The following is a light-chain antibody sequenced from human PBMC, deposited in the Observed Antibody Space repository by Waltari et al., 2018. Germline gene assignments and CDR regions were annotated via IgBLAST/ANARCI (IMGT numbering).Light chain of an antibody. CDR3: QQYSKWPPLT. CDR2: GAA. J-gene: IGKJ4*01. Sequence: EIVMTQSPAILSVSPGEGATLSCRASQSISSNLAWYQQKPGQAPRLLIYGAATRATGIPDKFTGSGSGIEFSLTISSLQPEDFAIYYCQQYSKWPPLTFGGGTRVEI. V-gene: IGKV3-15*01. CDR1: QSISSN.